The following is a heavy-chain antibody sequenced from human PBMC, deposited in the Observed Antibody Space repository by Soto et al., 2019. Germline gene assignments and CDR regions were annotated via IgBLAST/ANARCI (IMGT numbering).Heavy chain of an antibody. V-gene: IGHV4-59*08. CDR2: IYYSGST. CDR3: AIHRRYYHILTGHDP. CDR1: GGSISSYY. D-gene: IGHD3-9*01. J-gene: IGHJ5*02. Sequence: SETLSLTCTVSGGSISSYYWSWIRQPPGKGLEWIGYIYYSGSTNYNPSLKSRVTISVDTSKNQFSLKLSSVTAADTAVYYCAIHRRYYHILTGHDPWGQGTLVTVSS.